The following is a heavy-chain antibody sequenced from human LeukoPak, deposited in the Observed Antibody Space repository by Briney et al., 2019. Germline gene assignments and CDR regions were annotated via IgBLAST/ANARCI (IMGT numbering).Heavy chain of an antibody. CDR3: ASVCSSPSCYSDY. V-gene: IGHV1-2*06. D-gene: IGHD2-2*02. Sequence: ASVKVSCKTSGYTFTGYYMHWVRQAPGQGLEWMGRVNPNSDDTNYAQKFQGRVTMTRDTSINTAYMELTRLTSDDTAVYYCASVCSSPSCYSDYWGQGTLVTVSS. CDR2: VNPNSDDT. J-gene: IGHJ4*02. CDR1: GYTFTGYY.